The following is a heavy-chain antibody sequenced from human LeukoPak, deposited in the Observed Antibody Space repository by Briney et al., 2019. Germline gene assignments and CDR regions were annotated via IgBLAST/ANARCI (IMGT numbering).Heavy chain of an antibody. Sequence: ASVKVSCKASGYTFTTYYVHWVRQAPGQGLEWMGIINPSGGSTTYAQKFRGRLTMTRDMSTSTVYMELSSLRSEDTAVYYCAMGVGAPEDLAVAADFDYWGQGTLVTVSS. CDR1: GYTFTTYY. CDR2: INPSGGST. D-gene: IGHD6-19*01. J-gene: IGHJ4*02. V-gene: IGHV1-46*01. CDR3: AMGVGAPEDLAVAADFDY.